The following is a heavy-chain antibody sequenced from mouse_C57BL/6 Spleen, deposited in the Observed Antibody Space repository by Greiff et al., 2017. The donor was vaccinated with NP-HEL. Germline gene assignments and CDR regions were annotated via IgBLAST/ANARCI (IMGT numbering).Heavy chain of an antibody. Sequence: QVQLQQSGPELVKPGASVKISCKASGYAFSSSWMNWVKQRPGKGLEWIGRIYPGDGDTNYNGKFKGKATLTADKSSSTAYMQLSSLTSEDSAVYFCANYYGRNYAMDDWGQGTSVTVSS. V-gene: IGHV1-82*01. D-gene: IGHD1-1*01. CDR1: GYAFSSSW. CDR3: ANYYGRNYAMDD. CDR2: IYPGDGDT. J-gene: IGHJ4*01.